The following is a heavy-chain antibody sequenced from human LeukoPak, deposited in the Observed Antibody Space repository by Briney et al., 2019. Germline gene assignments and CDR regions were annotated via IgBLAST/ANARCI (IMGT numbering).Heavy chain of an antibody. CDR2: INWNGGST. CDR1: GFTFDDYG. CDR3: AREGYGDYYHYYYYYMDV. D-gene: IGHD4-17*01. V-gene: IGHV3-20*04. J-gene: IGHJ6*03. Sequence: GGSLRLSCAASGFTFDDYGMSWVRQAPGKGLEWVAGINWNGGSTVYADSVKGRFTISRDNAKNSLYLQMNSLRAEDTALYYCAREGYGDYYHYYYYYMDVWGKGTTVTVSS.